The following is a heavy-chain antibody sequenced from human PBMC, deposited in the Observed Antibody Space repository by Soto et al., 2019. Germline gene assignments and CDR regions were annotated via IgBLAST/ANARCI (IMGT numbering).Heavy chain of an antibody. CDR3: ARDRCSGGDCYLGY. V-gene: IGHV4-31*03. D-gene: IGHD2-21*02. CDR2: IFGSGST. J-gene: IGHJ4*02. Sequence: SETLSLTCTVSGGSFSMDGYYWTWIRQHPGKGLEWLGFIFGSGSTYYNPSLWGRVSISVDTSKNQLSLTLTSVTAADTAVYYCARDRCSGGDCYLGYWGQGTLVTVSS. CDR1: GGSFSMDGYY.